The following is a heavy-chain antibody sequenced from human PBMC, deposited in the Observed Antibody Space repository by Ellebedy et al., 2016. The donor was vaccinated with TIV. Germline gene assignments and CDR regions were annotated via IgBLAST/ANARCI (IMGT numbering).Heavy chain of an antibody. D-gene: IGHD3-22*01. CDR2: INPSGGST. CDR1: GYTFTSYY. Sequence: AASVKVSCKASGYTFTSYYMHWVRQAPGQGLEWMGIINPSGGSTSYAQKFQGRVTMTRDTSTSTVYMELSSLRSEDTAVYYCASNRGGGHYYDSSGYYYGMDVWGQGTTVTVSS. CDR3: ASNRGGGHYYDSSGYYYGMDV. V-gene: IGHV1-46*01. J-gene: IGHJ6*02.